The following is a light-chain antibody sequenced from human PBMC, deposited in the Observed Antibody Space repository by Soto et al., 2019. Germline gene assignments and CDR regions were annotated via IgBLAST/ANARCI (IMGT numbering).Light chain of an antibody. CDR1: QSISSW. V-gene: IGKV1-5*03. J-gene: IGKJ2*01. CDR3: QQYNSYLYT. CDR2: KAS. Sequence: DIQMTQSPSTLSAYVGDRVTITCRASQSISSWLAWYQQKPGKAPKLLIYKASSLESGVPSRFSGSGSGTEFTLTISSLQPDDFETYYCQQYNSYLYTFGQGTKLEIK.